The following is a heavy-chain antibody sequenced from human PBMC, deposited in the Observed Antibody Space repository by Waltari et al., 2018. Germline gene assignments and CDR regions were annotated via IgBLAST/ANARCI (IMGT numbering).Heavy chain of an antibody. V-gene: IGHV4-38-2*02. D-gene: IGHD3-10*01. CDR1: GYSISRGYY. J-gene: IGHJ5*02. Sequence: QVQLQESGPGLVKPSETLSLTCTVSGYSISRGYYWGWIRQPPGKGLEWIGSIYHSGSTSDSPSLKIRVTISVDTSKNRFSLKLSSVTAADTAVYYCARALSGGDRPSWFDPWGQGTLVTVSS. CDR3: ARALSGGDRPSWFDP. CDR2: IYHSGST.